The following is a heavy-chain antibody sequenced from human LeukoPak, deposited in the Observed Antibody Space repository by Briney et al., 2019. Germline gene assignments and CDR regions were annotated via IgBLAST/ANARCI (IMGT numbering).Heavy chain of an antibody. CDR2: IYPGDSDT. J-gene: IGHJ4*02. D-gene: IGHD2-2*01. CDR3: ARPHCSSTSCYAYFDY. V-gene: IGHV5-51*01. CDR1: GYTFTSYW. Sequence: GESLKFSCKASGYTFTSYWSSWVRQMHGKGLEWMEIIYPGDSDTRYRPSFQGQVAISADKSISTAYLQWSSLKASDTAMYYCARPHCSSTSCYAYFDYWGQGTLVTVSS.